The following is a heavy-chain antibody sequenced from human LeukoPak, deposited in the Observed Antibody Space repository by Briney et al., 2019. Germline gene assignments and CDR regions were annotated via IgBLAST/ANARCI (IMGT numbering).Heavy chain of an antibody. D-gene: IGHD2-21*01. CDR2: TSPIFGTA. V-gene: IGHV1-69*05. J-gene: IGHJ6*03. CDR3: ARALRGIAPPSYYYYMDV. CDR1: GGTFSSYA. Sequence: GASVKVSCKASGGTFSSYAISWVRQAPGQGLEWMGGTSPIFGTANYAQKFQGRVTITTDESTSTAYMELSSLRSEDTAVYYCARALRGIAPPSYYYYMDVWGKGTTVTVSS.